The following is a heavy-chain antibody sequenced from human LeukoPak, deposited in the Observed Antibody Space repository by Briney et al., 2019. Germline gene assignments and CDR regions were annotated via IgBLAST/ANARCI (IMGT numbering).Heavy chain of an antibody. Sequence: GGSLRLSCAASGFTFSSYVIHWVRQAPGKGLEWVAVISYDGSNKYYADSVKGRFTISRDNSKNTLYLQMNSLRAEDTAVYYCAKDKAVTTLYYYYYMDVWGKGTTVTVSS. CDR2: ISYDGSNK. CDR1: GFTFSSYV. J-gene: IGHJ6*03. D-gene: IGHD4-17*01. CDR3: AKDKAVTTLYYYYYMDV. V-gene: IGHV3-30*18.